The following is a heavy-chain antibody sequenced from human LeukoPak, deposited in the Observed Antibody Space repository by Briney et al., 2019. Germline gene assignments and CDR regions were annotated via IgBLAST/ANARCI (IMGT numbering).Heavy chain of an antibody. Sequence: GGSLRLSCAASGFTFGSYWMSWVRQAPGKGLEGVANIKQDGSEKYYVDSVKGRFTISRDNAKKSLYLQMSSLRAEDTAVYYCSRLGGSYYHYWGQGTLVTVSS. D-gene: IGHD1-26*01. CDR1: GFTFGSYW. CDR2: IKQDGSEK. J-gene: IGHJ4*02. V-gene: IGHV3-7*01. CDR3: SRLGGSYYHY.